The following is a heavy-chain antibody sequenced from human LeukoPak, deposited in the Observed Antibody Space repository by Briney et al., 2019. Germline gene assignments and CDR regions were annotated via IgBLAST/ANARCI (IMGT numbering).Heavy chain of an antibody. CDR2: INAGNGNT. CDR1: GYTFTSYA. CDR3: ARARDTAMADY. D-gene: IGHD5-18*01. V-gene: IGHV1-3*01. Sequence: GASVKVSCKASGYTFTSYAMHWVRQAPGQRLEWMGWINAGNGNTKYSQKFQGRVTITRDTSASTAYMELSNLRSEDTAVYYCARARDTAMADYWGQGTLVTVSS. J-gene: IGHJ4*02.